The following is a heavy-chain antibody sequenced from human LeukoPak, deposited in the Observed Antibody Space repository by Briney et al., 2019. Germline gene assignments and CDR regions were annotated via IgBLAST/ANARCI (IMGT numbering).Heavy chain of an antibody. V-gene: IGHV1-2*02. CDR3: ARDLETAMVPDYYYTVWTS. CDR1: GYTFTGYY. CDR2: INPNSGGT. Sequence: ASVKVSCKASGYTFTGYYMHWVRQAPGQGLEWMGWINPNSGGTNYAQKFQGRVTMTRDTSISTAYMELSRLRSDDTAVYYCARDLETAMVPDYYYTVWTSGAKGPRSPSP. D-gene: IGHD5-18*01. J-gene: IGHJ6*02.